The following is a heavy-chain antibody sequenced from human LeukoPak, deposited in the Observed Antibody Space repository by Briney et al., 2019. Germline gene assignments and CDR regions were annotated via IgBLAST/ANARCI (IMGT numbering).Heavy chain of an antibody. Sequence: PGGSLRLSCAASGFTFSSYWVHWVRQAPGKGLVWVSRINSDGSSTSYADSVKGRFTISRDNSKNTLYLQMNSLRAEDTAVYYCARTLIEYSVSSCYFDYWGQGTLVTVSS. D-gene: IGHD6-6*01. CDR2: INSDGSST. CDR3: ARTLIEYSVSSCYFDY. V-gene: IGHV3-74*01. CDR1: GFTFSSYW. J-gene: IGHJ4*02.